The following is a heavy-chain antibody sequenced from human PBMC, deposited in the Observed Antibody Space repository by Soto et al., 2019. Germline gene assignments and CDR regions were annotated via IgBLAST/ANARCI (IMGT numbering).Heavy chain of an antibody. CDR3: ARERVEMATFTAFDI. V-gene: IGHV3-30-3*01. CDR2: ISYDGSNK. D-gene: IGHD5-12*01. Sequence: GGSLSLSCAASGFPFSSYAMHWVRQAPGKGLEWVAVISYDGSNKYYADSVKGRFTISRDNSKNTLYLQMNSLRAEDTAVYYCARERVEMATFTAFDIWGQGTMVTVS. CDR1: GFPFSSYA. J-gene: IGHJ3*02.